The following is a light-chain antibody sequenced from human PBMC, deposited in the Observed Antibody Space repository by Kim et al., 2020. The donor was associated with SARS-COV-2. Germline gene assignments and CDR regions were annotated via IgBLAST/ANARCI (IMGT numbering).Light chain of an antibody. CDR3: QQSYSSPPT. J-gene: IGKJ1*01. V-gene: IGKV1-39*01. Sequence: DIQMTQSPSSLSASIGDRVTITCRASQSISRHFNWYQKRPGEAPKLLIYGPSNLQSGVPSRFSGSGSGTDFTLTISSLQPEDFATYYCQQSYSSPPTFGQGTKVDIK. CDR2: GPS. CDR1: QSISRH.